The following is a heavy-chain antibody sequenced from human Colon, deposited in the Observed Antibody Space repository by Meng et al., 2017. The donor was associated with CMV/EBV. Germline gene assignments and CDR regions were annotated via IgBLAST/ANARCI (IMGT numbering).Heavy chain of an antibody. V-gene: IGHV5-51*01. D-gene: IGHD3-16*01. J-gene: IGHJ4*02. Sequence: GESLKISCRTSGYTFGAHWIGWVRQMPGEDLQWMGMIHCGDSRTIYSPLCEGQVTLSVDKSINTAYLQWTRLQTSDSGMYYCARHYDASWFGYWGQGTQVTVSS. CDR3: ARHYDASWFGY. CDR2: IHCGDSRT. CDR1: GYTFGAHW.